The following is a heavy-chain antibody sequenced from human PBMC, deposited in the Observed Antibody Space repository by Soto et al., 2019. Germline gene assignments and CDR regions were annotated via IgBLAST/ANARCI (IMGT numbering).Heavy chain of an antibody. Sequence: SETLSLTCTVSGGSISSYYWSWIRQPPGKGLEWIGYIYYSGSTNYNPSLKSRVTISVDTSKNQFSLKLSSVTAADTAVYYCARDHIFLDWTWFGPWRQGTLVTVSS. CDR2: IYYSGST. CDR1: GGSISSYY. CDR3: ARDHIFLDWTWFGP. J-gene: IGHJ5*02. V-gene: IGHV4-59*01. D-gene: IGHD3-3*01.